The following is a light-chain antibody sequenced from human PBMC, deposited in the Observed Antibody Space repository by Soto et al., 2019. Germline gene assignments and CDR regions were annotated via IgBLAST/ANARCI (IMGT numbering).Light chain of an antibody. Sequence: ETLLTQSPATLCLSSLDRSTLSCRASQSVDWYVAWYQHKPGQATRLLIYGASSRATGIPDRFSGSGSGTDFTLTISSLEPEDFAVYYCQKYSTSPWKFGQGNTVAI. CDR3: QKYSTSPWK. J-gene: IGKJ1*01. V-gene: IGKV3-20*01. CDR1: QSVDWY. CDR2: GAS.